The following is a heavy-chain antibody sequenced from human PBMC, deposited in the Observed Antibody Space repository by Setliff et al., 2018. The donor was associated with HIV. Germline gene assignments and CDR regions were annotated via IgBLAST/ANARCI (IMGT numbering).Heavy chain of an antibody. Sequence: SVKVSCKASGGNFGNSAIGWVRQAPGQGLEWVGGIVPLLSVANYARKFQGRVTSTAVKSTSTVYMELRNLRSDDTAVYYCARGWSEGRTVVQVEYFHHWGQGTLVTVSS. CDR3: ARGWSEGRTVVQVEYFHH. J-gene: IGHJ1*01. V-gene: IGHV1-69*10. D-gene: IGHD3-10*01. CDR2: IVPLLSVA. CDR1: GGNFGNSA.